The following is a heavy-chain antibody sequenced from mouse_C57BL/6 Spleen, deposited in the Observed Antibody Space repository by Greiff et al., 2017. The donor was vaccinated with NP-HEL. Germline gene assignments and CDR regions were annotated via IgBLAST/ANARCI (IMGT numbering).Heavy chain of an antibody. J-gene: IGHJ4*01. CDR1: GYTFTSYW. CDR2: IDPSVSYT. Sequence: VQLQQPGAELVMPGASVKLSCKASGYTFTSYWMHWVKQRPGQGLEWIGEIDPSVSYTNYNQKFKGKSTLTVDKSSSTAYMQLSSLTSEDSAVYYCARYMVDYYGSSRYYAMDYWGQGTSVTVSS. V-gene: IGHV1-69*01. D-gene: IGHD1-1*01. CDR3: ARYMVDYYGSSRYYAMDY.